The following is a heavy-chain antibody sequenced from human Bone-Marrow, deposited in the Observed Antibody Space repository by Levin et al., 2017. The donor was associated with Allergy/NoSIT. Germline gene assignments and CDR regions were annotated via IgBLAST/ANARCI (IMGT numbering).Heavy chain of an antibody. CDR1: GGSISSYY. D-gene: IGHD6-13*01. CDR2: VFYSGST. J-gene: IGHJ6*03. CDR3: ARDRGPYSSTWGLYDHYYFMDV. V-gene: IGHV4-59*01. Sequence: SETLSLTCTVSGGSISSYYWSWIRQPPVKGLEWIGYVFYSGSTNYNPSLKSRVTMSVDTSKNQFSLKLSSVTAADTAIYYCARDRGPYSSTWGLYDHYYFMDVWGKGTTVTVSS.